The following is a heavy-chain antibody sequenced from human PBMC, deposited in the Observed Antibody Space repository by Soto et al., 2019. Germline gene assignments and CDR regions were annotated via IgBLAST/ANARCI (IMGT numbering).Heavy chain of an antibody. J-gene: IGHJ6*02. D-gene: IGHD6-13*01. CDR2: ITYNGNE. CDR1: GFTFSSYT. V-gene: IGHV3-30*04. Sequence: PGGSLRLSCAASGFTFSSYTMHWVRQAPGKRLEWVAVITYNGNEYYTDSVRGRFTISRDSSRTTVYLQMNSLRPGDTALYYCARELMPAAGSGDFYAMDVWGQGTTVTVSS. CDR3: ARELMPAAGSGDFYAMDV.